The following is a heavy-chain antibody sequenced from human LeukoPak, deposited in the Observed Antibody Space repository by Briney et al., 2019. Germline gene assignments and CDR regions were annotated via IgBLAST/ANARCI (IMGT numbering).Heavy chain of an antibody. V-gene: IGHV3-7*01. CDR1: GFTFSTYW. CDR2: IKQDGSEK. CDR3: ARDPYSGSYGDYYYYYMGV. J-gene: IGHJ6*03. Sequence: GGSLRLSCAASGFTFSTYWMSWVRQAPGKLLEWVANIKQDGSEKYYVDSVRGRFTISRDNAKSSLYLQMNSLRAEDTAVYYCARDPYSGSYGDYYYYYMGVWGKGTTVTISS. D-gene: IGHD1-26*01.